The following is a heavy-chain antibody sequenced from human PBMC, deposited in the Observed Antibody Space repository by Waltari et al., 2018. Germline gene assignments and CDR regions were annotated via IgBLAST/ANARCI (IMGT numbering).Heavy chain of an antibody. Sequence: QLQLQESGPGLVKPSETLSLTCTVSGGSISSSSYYWGWIRQPPGKGLEWIGSIYYSGSTYYNPSLKSRVTISVDTSKNQFSLKLSSVTAADTAVYYCARDNRGSSGYYGWFDPWGQGTLVTVSS. D-gene: IGHD3-22*01. CDR1: GGSISSSSYY. CDR3: ARDNRGSSGYYGWFDP. CDR2: IYYSGST. J-gene: IGHJ5*02. V-gene: IGHV4-39*07.